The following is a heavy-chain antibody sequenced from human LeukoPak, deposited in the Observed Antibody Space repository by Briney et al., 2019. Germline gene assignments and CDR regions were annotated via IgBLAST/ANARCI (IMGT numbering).Heavy chain of an antibody. D-gene: IGHD3-10*01. CDR3: ARGRFGEPLAPFDY. Sequence: SQTLSLTCAIYGDSVSSNSAAWNWIRQSPSRGLEWLGSTYYRSKWYNDYAVSVKSRITINPDTSKNQFSMKLNSVTPADTDVYYCARGRFGEPLAPFDYWGQGTLVTVSS. CDR2: TYYRSKWYN. CDR1: GDSVSSNSAA. V-gene: IGHV6-1*01. J-gene: IGHJ4*02.